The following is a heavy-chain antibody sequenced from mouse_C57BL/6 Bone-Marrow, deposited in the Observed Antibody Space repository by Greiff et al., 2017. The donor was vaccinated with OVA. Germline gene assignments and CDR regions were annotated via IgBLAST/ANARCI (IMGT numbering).Heavy chain of an antibody. CDR2: INPGSGGT. CDR1: GYAFTNYL. J-gene: IGHJ2*01. CDR3: ARLAAQAPYFDY. D-gene: IGHD3-2*02. Sequence: QVQLKESGAELVRPGTSVKVSCKASGYAFTNYLIEWVKQRPGQGLEWIGVINPGSGGTNYNEKFKGKATLTADKSSSTAYMQLSSLTSEDSAVYFCARLAAQAPYFDYWGQGTTLTVSS. V-gene: IGHV1-54*01.